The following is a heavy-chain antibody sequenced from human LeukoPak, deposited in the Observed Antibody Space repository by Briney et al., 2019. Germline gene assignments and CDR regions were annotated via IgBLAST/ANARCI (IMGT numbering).Heavy chain of an antibody. CDR2: IYYSGST. V-gene: IGHV4-59*08. CDR1: GGSISSYY. D-gene: IGHD3-10*01. Sequence: SETLSLTCTVSGGSISSYYWSWIRQPPGKGLEWIGYIYYSGSTNYNPSLKSRVTISVDTSKNQFSLKLSSVTAADTAVYYCARHRYGSGSYRSWGQGTLVTVSS. J-gene: IGHJ5*02. CDR3: ARHRYGSGSYRS.